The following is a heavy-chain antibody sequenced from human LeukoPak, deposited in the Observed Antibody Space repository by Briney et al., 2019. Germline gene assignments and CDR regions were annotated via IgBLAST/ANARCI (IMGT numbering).Heavy chain of an antibody. D-gene: IGHD2-21*01. Sequence: SETLSLTCAVYGRSFSGYYWSWIRQPPGKGLEWIGEINHSGSTNYNPSLKSRVTISVDTSKNQFSLKLSSVTAADTAVYYCARHSSPIRIWGQGTMVTVSS. V-gene: IGHV4-34*01. CDR2: INHSGST. J-gene: IGHJ3*02. CDR1: GRSFSGYY. CDR3: ARHSSPIRI.